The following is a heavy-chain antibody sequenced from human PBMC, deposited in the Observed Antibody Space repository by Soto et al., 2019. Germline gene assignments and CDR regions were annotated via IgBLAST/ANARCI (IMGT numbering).Heavy chain of an antibody. J-gene: IGHJ6*01. D-gene: IGHD3-3*01. CDR1: GGSISSSSYY. Sequence: SETLSLTCTVSGGSISSSSYYWGWIRQPPGKGLEWIGSIYYSGSTYYNPSLKSRVTISVDTSKNQFSLKLSSVTAADTAVYYSARGVITIFGVVITAYYHYYGLDGWGQGTTVTASS. CDR2: IYYSGST. V-gene: IGHV4-39*07. CDR3: ARGVITIFGVVITAYYHYYGLDG.